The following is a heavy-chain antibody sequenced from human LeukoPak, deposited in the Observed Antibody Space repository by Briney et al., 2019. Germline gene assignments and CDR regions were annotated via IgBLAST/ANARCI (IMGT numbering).Heavy chain of an antibody. Sequence: GGPLSLPCGASGFPYCHLAEHWPPEARGKALEELADKWYDGRHDTYTDSVKGRFIVSRDNFKNALHLQMNSLRVEDTAVYYCAKEGDYCSSSGCHKRGIDYWGQGTLVTVSS. V-gene: IGHV3-33*06. J-gene: IGHJ4*02. CDR2: KWYDGRHD. CDR3: AKEGDYCSSSGCHKRGIDY. CDR1: GFPYCHLA. D-gene: IGHD2-2*01.